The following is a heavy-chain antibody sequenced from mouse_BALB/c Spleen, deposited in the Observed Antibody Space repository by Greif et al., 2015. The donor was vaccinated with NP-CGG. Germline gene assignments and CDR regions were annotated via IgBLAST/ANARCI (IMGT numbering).Heavy chain of an antibody. CDR1: GYTFTSYW. CDR3: TRERGFSWFAY. J-gene: IGHJ3*01. V-gene: IGHV1-5*01. Sequence: VQLQQSGTVLARPGASVKMSCKASGYTFTSYWMHWVKQRPGQGLEWIGAIYPGNSDTSYNQKFKGKAKLTAVTSTSTAYMELSSLTNEDSAVYYCTRERGFSWFAYWGQGTLATVSA. CDR2: IYPGNSDT.